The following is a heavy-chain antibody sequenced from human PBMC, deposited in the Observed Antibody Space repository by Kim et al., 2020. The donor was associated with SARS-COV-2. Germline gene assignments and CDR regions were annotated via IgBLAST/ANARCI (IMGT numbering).Heavy chain of an antibody. CDR2: ISSSSSYT. Sequence: GGSLRLSCAASGFTFSDYYMSWIRQAPGKGLEWVSYISSSSSYTNYADSVKGRFTISRDNAKNSLYLQMNSLRAEDTAVYYCAGFGELLSIKDYWGQGTLVTVSS. CDR3: AGFGELLSIKDY. CDR1: GFTFSDYY. D-gene: IGHD3-10*01. V-gene: IGHV3-11*03. J-gene: IGHJ4*02.